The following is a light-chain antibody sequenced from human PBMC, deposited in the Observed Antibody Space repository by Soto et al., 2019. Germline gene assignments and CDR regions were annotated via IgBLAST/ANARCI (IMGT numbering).Light chain of an antibody. CDR2: EGS. V-gene: IGLV2-23*01. CDR3: CSYAGSSTLYV. Sequence: QSVLTQPRSVSGSPGQSITISCPGTSSDVGSYNLVSWYQQHPGKAPKLMIYEGSKRPSGVSNRFSGSKSGNTASLTISGLQAEDEADYYCCSYAGSSTLYVFGTGTKVTVL. J-gene: IGLJ1*01. CDR1: SSDVGSYNL.